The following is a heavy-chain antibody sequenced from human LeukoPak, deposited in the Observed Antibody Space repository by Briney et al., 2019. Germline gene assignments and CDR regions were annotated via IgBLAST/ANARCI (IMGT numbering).Heavy chain of an antibody. CDR2: IYTSGST. CDR1: GGSLSSGSYY. D-gene: IGHD3-10*01. CDR3: ARGPGSQYQYYYYYMDV. V-gene: IGHV4-61*02. Sequence: SQTLSLTCTVSGGSLSSGSYYWSWLRQPAGTGLEWVGRIYTSGSTNYNPSLKSRVTISVDTSKHQFSLKLSSVTAADTAVYYCARGPGSQYQYYYYYMDVWGKGTTVTISS. J-gene: IGHJ6*03.